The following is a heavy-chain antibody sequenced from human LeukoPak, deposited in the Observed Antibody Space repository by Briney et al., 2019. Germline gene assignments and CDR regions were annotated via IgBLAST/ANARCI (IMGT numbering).Heavy chain of an antibody. J-gene: IGHJ4*02. D-gene: IGHD6-13*01. CDR3: ATGYSCRWYYFDY. Sequence: SETLSLTCAVYGGSFSGYYWSWIRQPPGKGLEWIGEIHHSGSTNYNPSLKSRVTISVDTSKNQFSLKLSSVTAADTAVYYCATGYSCRWYYFDYWGQGTLVTVSS. CDR1: GGSFSGYY. V-gene: IGHV4-34*01. CDR2: IHHSGST.